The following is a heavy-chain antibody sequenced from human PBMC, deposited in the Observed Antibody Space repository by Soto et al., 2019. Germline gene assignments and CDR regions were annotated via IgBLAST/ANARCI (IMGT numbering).Heavy chain of an antibody. CDR1: GGSISSYY. CDR3: ARRYGALFDY. J-gene: IGHJ4*02. CDR2: IYYSGST. Sequence: QVQLQESGPGLVTPSETLSLTCTVSGGSISSYYWSWIRQPPGKGLEWIGYIYYSGSTNYNPSLKSRVTISVDTSKNQFSLKLSSVTAADTAVYDCARRYGALFDYWGQGTLVTVSS. V-gene: IGHV4-59*08. D-gene: IGHD4-17*01.